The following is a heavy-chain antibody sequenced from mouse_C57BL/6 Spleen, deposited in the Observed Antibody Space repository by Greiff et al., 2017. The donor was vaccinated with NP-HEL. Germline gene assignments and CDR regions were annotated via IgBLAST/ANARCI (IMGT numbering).Heavy chain of an antibody. Sequence: QVQLQQSGAELVRPGASVTLSCKASGYTFTDYEMHWVKQTPVHGLEWIGAIDPETGGTAYNQKFKGKAILTADKSSSTAYMELRSLTSEDSVVYYCTRPSITTVVEPFAYWGQGTLVTVSA. CDR2: IDPETGGT. J-gene: IGHJ3*01. D-gene: IGHD1-1*01. V-gene: IGHV1-15*01. CDR3: TRPSITTVVEPFAY. CDR1: GYTFTDYE.